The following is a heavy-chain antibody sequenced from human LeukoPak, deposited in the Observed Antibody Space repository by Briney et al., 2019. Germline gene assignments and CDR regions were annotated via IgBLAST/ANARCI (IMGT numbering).Heavy chain of an antibody. V-gene: IGHV3-23*01. CDR3: VKAPTATVVFFES. CDR1: GFTFGDYG. Sequence: GGSLRPSCVGSGFTFGDYGMSWVRQAPGKGLEWVSSFSASGGSTYYADSVKGRFSISRDNSKNIMFLQMNSLRAEDTATYYCVKAPTATVVFFESWGQGSLVIVSS. D-gene: IGHD4-23*01. J-gene: IGHJ4*02. CDR2: FSASGGST.